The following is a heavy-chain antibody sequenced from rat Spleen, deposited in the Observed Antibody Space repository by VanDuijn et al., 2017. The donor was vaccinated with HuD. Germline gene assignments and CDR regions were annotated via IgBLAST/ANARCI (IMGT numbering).Heavy chain of an antibody. CDR3: ARPGITSYVMDA. CDR2: INFDGSGT. D-gene: IGHD1-4*01. CDR1: GFTFSNYD. J-gene: IGHJ4*01. V-gene: IGHV5-22*01. Sequence: EVQLVESGGGLVQPGRSMKLSCAASGFTFSNYDMAWVRQTPTKGLEWVASINFDGSGTYYGDSVKGRFTISRDNAKNTLYLQVNSLRSEDTATYYCARPGITSYVMDAWGQGASVTVSS.